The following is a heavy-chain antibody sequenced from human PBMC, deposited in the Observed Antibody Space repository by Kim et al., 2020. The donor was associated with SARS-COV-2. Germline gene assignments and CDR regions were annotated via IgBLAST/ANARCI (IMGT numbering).Heavy chain of an antibody. D-gene: IGHD3-10*01. CDR2: ISYDGSNK. CDR1: GFTFSSYA. Sequence: GGSLRLSCAASGFTFSSYAMHWVRQAPGKGLEWVAVISYDGSNKYYADSVKGRFTISRDNSKNTLYLQMNSLRAEDTAVYYCARDSHDYYGSGIYENF. J-gene: IGHJ4*01. V-gene: IGHV3-30*04. CDR3: ARDSHDYYGSGIYENF.